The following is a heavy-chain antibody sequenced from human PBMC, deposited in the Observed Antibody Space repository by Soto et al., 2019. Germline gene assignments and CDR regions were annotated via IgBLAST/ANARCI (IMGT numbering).Heavy chain of an antibody. CDR2: IIPIFGTA. CDR1: GGTFSSYA. Sequence: QVQLVQSGAEVKKPGSSVKVSCKASGGTFSSYAISWVRQAPGQGLEWMGGIIPIFGTANHAQKFQGRVTIIADESTSAAYMELRGLRSADTAVYYCARDRESGSFSKGGQGTLVTVSS. J-gene: IGHJ4*02. CDR3: ARDRESGSFSK. V-gene: IGHV1-69*12. D-gene: IGHD6-6*01.